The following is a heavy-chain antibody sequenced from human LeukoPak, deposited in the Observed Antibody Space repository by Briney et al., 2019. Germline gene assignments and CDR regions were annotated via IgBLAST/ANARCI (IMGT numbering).Heavy chain of an antibody. CDR1: GYTFTSYG. Sequence: ASVKVSCKASGYTFTSYGISWVRQAPGQGLEWMGRISAHNGNTNYAQKLQGRVTMTTDTSTGTAYMELRSLRSDDTAVYYCARDRGVAAAGVASGYWGQGTLVTVSS. V-gene: IGHV1-18*01. CDR3: ARDRGVAAAGVASGY. CDR2: ISAHNGNT. D-gene: IGHD6-13*01. J-gene: IGHJ4*02.